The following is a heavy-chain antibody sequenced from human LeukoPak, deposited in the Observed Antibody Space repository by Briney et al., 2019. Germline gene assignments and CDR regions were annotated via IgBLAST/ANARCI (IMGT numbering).Heavy chain of an antibody. Sequence: ASVKVSCKASGYTFTGYYMHWVRQAPGQGLEWMGWINPNSGGTNYAQKFQGRVTMTRDTSISTAYMELSRLRSDDTAVYYCAREGREDCSNTSCYLSLFYDYWGQGTLVTVSS. J-gene: IGHJ4*02. CDR3: AREGREDCSNTSCYLSLFYDY. D-gene: IGHD2-2*01. CDR2: INPNSGGT. V-gene: IGHV1-2*02. CDR1: GYTFTGYY.